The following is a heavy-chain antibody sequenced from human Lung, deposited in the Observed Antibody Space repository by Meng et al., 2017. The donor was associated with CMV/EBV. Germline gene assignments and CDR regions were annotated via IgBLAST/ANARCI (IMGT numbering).Heavy chain of an antibody. D-gene: IGHD1-7*01. J-gene: IGHJ6*02. CDR2: IIPIFGTT. Sequence: SVKVSXKASGGTFSSYAISWVRQAPGQGLEWMGGIIPIFGTTNYAQNFQGRLTITTDESTSTAYMELGSLRSEDTAVYYCARTLGSTRFYFYNALDVWGQGXTVTVSS. V-gene: IGHV1-69*05. CDR3: ARTLGSTRFYFYNALDV. CDR1: GGTFSSYA.